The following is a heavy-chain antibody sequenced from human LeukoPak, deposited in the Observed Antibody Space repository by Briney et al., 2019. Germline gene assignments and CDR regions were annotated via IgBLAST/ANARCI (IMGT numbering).Heavy chain of an antibody. Sequence: ASVKVSFKASGYTFTSYGISWVRQAPGQGLEWMGWISAYNGNTNYAQKLQGRVTITTDTSTSTAYMELRSLRSDDTAVYYCARDHTGMGASGYWGQGTLVTVSS. CDR1: GYTFTSYG. V-gene: IGHV1-18*01. J-gene: IGHJ4*02. D-gene: IGHD1-26*01. CDR2: ISAYNGNT. CDR3: ARDHTGMGASGY.